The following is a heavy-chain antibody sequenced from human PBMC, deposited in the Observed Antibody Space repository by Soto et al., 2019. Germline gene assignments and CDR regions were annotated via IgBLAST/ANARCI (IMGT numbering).Heavy chain of an antibody. Sequence: ASLKVSCKASGYTFTSYGISWVRQAPGQVLEWMGWISAYNGNTNYAQKLQGRVTMTTDTSTRTAYIELRSMRSDDTAVYYCARRYSCGWLDYWGQGTLVTVSS. V-gene: IGHV1-18*01. D-gene: IGHD6-19*01. CDR2: ISAYNGNT. J-gene: IGHJ4*02. CDR1: GYTFTSYG. CDR3: ARRYSCGWLDY.